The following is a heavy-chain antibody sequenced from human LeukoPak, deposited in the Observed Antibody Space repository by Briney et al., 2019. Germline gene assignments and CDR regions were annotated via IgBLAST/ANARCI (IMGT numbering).Heavy chain of an antibody. V-gene: IGHV4-61*02. D-gene: IGHD3-10*01. CDR1: GGSISSGRYY. J-gene: IGHJ6*03. CDR2: VSTTGST. CDR3: ASIYGSGSYYNPYYYYYYMDV. Sequence: SETLSLSCTVSGGSISSGRYYWSWIRQPAGKGLEWIGRVSTTGSTNYNPSLKSRVTISLDTSKNQFSLKLSSVTAADTAVYYCASIYGSGSYYNPYYYYYYMDVWGKGTTVTISS.